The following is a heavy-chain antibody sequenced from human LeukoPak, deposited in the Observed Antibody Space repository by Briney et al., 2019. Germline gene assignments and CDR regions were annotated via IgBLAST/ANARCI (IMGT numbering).Heavy chain of an antibody. CDR3: ARDWDTDGMDV. CDR1: RFTFSSYL. Sequence: VGPLRLSCAASRFTFSSYLMHWVRPTPGKGMVWVSRINSDGSSTNYADSVKGRFTISRDNAKNTLYLQMNSLRAEDTAVYYCARDWDTDGMDVWGQGTTVTVSS. CDR2: INSDGSST. D-gene: IGHD1-26*01. V-gene: IGHV3-74*01. J-gene: IGHJ6*02.